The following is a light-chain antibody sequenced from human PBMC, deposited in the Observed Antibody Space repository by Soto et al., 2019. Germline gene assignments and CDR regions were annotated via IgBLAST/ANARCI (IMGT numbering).Light chain of an antibody. J-gene: IGLJ1*01. CDR2: DVS. V-gene: IGLV2-11*01. Sequence: QSALTQPRSVSGSPGQSVTISCTGTSSDVGGYNYVSWYQQHPGKAPKLMIYDVSKRPSGVPDRFSGSKSGNTASLTISGLQAEDEADYYCYSYTRSSTYVFGTGTKLTVL. CDR3: YSYTRSSTYV. CDR1: SSDVGGYNY.